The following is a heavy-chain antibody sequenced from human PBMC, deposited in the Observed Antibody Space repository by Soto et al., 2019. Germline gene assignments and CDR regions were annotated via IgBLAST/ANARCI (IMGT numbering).Heavy chain of an antibody. CDR2: IFYSDNT. D-gene: IGHD3-3*01. V-gene: IGHV4-59*01. Sequence: QVKLQESGPRLVKPSETLSLTCTVSGGSISTYYWIWVRQSPGKGLEWLGYIFYSDNTNYNPPLESRLSISVDTSKNQISLTLNSVTAADTAVYYCARAGETYYAFWSGFSPIDSWGPGTLVTVSS. J-gene: IGHJ4*02. CDR1: GGSISTYY. CDR3: ARAGETYYAFWSGFSPIDS.